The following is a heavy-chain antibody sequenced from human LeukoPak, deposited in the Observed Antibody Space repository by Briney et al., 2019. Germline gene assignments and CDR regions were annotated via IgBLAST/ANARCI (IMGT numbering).Heavy chain of an antibody. CDR1: GGSISSSSYY. CDR3: TRDRSALDT. J-gene: IGHJ3*02. V-gene: IGHV4-39*07. Sequence: PSETLSLTCTVSGGSISSSSYYWGWIRQPPGKGLEWIGNIYYSGSTYYNPSLKSRVTISVDTSKNQFSLKLSSVTAADTAVYYCTRDRSALDTWGQGTMVTVSS. CDR2: IYYSGST.